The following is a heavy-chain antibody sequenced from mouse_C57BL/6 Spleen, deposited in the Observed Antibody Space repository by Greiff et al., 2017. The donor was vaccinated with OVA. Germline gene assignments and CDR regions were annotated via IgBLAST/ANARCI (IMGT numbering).Heavy chain of an antibody. CDR2: IDPSDSYT. CDR3: ARKITTVVADY. D-gene: IGHD1-1*01. CDR1: GYTFTSYW. Sequence: QVQLQQPGAELVKPGASVKLSCKASGYTFTSYWMQWVKQRPGQGLEWIGEIDPSDSYTNYNQKFKGKATLTVDTSSSTAYMQRSSLTSEDSAVYYCARKITTVVADYWGQGTTLTVSS. J-gene: IGHJ2*01. V-gene: IGHV1-50*01.